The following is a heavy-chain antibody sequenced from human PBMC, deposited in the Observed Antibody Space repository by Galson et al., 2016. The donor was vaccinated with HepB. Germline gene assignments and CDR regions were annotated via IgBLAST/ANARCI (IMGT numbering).Heavy chain of an antibody. CDR1: GYNFISYG. CDR3: ARDDLWSCRNRGCYTDDWCDP. J-gene: IGHJ5*02. CDR2: ISANNGKT. Sequence: SVKVSCKGSGYNFISYGISWVRQAPGQGLEWMGWISANNGKTKYAQKVQGRVIMTTDRSTNTAYMELTSLRSDDTAVYYCARDDLWSCRNRGCYTDDWCDPWGQGTLVTVSS. D-gene: IGHD2-15*01. V-gene: IGHV1-18*01.